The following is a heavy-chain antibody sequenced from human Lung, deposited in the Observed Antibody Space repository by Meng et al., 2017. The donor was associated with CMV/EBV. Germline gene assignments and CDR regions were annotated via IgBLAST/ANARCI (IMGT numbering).Heavy chain of an antibody. J-gene: IGHJ3*02. CDR1: GFTFSSYW. CDR2: INSDGSST. CDR3: AREQPNSDDFDI. D-gene: IGHD4-23*01. Sequence: GESXKISCAASGFTFSSYWMHWVRQAPGNGLVWVSRINSDGSSTSYADSVKGRFTISRDNAKNTLYLQMNNLRAEDTAVYYCAREQPNSDDFDIWGQGTMVTVSS. V-gene: IGHV3-74*01.